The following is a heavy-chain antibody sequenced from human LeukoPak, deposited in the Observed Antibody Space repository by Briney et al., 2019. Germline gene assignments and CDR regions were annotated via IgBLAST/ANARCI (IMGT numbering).Heavy chain of an antibody. D-gene: IGHD3-3*01. CDR2: ISGSGGST. CDR3: AKGDDFWSGYDY. J-gene: IGHJ4*02. V-gene: IGHV3-23*01. CDR1: GFTFSSYA. Sequence: GGSLRLSCAASGFTFSSYAMSWVCQAPGKGLEWVSAISGSGGSTYYADSVKGRLTISRDNSKNTLYLQMNSLRAEDTAVYYCAKGDDFWSGYDYWGQGTLVTVSS.